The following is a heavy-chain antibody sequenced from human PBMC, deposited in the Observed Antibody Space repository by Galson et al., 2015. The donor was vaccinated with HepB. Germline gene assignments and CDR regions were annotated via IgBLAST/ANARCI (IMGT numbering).Heavy chain of an antibody. J-gene: IGHJ4*02. CDR3: ARVGISGDSYGYFDN. D-gene: IGHD5-18*01. Sequence: SLRLSCAASGFTVSSNYMSWVRQSPGKGLEWVSVIDSGSSTYYADSVKGRFTISRDNSKNTLYLQMNSLRAEDTAVYYCARVGISGDSYGYFDNWGQGTLVTVSS. V-gene: IGHV3-53*01. CDR1: GFTVSSNY. CDR2: IDSGSST.